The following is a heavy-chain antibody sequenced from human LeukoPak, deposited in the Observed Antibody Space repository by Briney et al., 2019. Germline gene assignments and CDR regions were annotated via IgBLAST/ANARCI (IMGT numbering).Heavy chain of an antibody. CDR2: ISSSGSTI. V-gene: IGHV3-48*03. CDR1: GFTFSSYE. D-gene: IGHD3-22*01. Sequence: GGSLRLSCAASGFTFSSYEMNWVRQAPGKGLEWVSYISSSGSTIYYADSVKGRFTISRDNAKNSLYLQMNSLRAEDTAVYYCAELGITMIRGVWGKGTTVTISS. CDR3: AELGITMIRGV. J-gene: IGHJ6*04.